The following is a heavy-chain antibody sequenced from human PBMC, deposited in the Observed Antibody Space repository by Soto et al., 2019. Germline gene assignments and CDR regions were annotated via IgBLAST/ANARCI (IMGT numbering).Heavy chain of an antibody. D-gene: IGHD6-19*01. CDR1: GFTFNSYT. J-gene: IGHJ4*02. V-gene: IGHV3-23*01. CDR3: AKLTAPSSGWGLIGS. Sequence: GGSLRLSCAASGFTFNSYTMSWVRQAPGKGLEWVSSIISGGGTTYYTDSVKGRFTISRDNSKNMLYLQMNSLTAEDTAVYYCAKLTAPSSGWGLIGSWGPGSLVTVSS. CDR2: IISGGGTT.